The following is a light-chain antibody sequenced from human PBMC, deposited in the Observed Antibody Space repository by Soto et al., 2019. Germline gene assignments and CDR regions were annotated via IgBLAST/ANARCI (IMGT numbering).Light chain of an antibody. V-gene: IGKV3-20*01. CDR2: GAS. CDR3: QQYGSSYA. CDR1: QSVSDNY. Sequence: EIVLAQSPGTLSLSPGERATLSCRASQSVSDNYLAWYQQKPGQAPRLLIYGASRRATGSPDRFSGSGSGTDFTLTISRLEPEDFAVYYCQQYGSSYAFGPGTKVDI. J-gene: IGKJ3*01.